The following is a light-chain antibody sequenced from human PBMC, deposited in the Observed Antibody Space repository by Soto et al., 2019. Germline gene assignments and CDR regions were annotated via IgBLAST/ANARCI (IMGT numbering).Light chain of an antibody. CDR2: VVT. CDR3: CSYAGSYTFV. J-gene: IGLJ1*01. CDR1: SSDVGVYNY. Sequence: QSVLTQPRSVSGSPGQSVTISCTGTSSDVGVYNYVSWYQQHPGKAPKLMIYVVTKRPSGVPDRFSGSKSANTASLTISGLQAEDEADYYCCSYAGSYTFVFGTGTKVTVL. V-gene: IGLV2-11*01.